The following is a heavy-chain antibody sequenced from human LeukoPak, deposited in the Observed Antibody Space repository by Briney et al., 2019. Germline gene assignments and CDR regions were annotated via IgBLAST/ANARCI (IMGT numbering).Heavy chain of an antibody. D-gene: IGHD2-15*01. Sequence: GSSVKVSCKASGGTFSSYAISWVRQAPGQGLEWMGGIIPIFGTANYAQKFQGRVTITADESTSTAYMELSSLRSEDTAVYYCARNDCSGGSCFHYYYYYGMDVWGQGTTVTVSS. V-gene: IGHV1-69*01. CDR3: ARNDCSGGSCFHYYYYYGMDV. CDR2: IIPIFGTA. J-gene: IGHJ6*02. CDR1: GGTFSSYA.